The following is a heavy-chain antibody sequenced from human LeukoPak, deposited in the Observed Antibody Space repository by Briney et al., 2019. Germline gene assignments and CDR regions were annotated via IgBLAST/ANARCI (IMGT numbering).Heavy chain of an antibody. CDR2: TKQDESEK. D-gene: IGHD1-26*01. CDR1: GFTFYSFW. CDR3: ARDPYSGDYGDYYYYYMDL. V-gene: IGHV3-7*01. Sequence: GGSLRLSCAASGFTFYSFWMTWVRQAPGEGLEWVANTKQDESEKYYVESVKGRFTISRDNAKTSLYLQMNSLRAEDTAVYYCARDPYSGDYGDYYYYYMDLWGQGTTVTISS. J-gene: IGHJ6*03.